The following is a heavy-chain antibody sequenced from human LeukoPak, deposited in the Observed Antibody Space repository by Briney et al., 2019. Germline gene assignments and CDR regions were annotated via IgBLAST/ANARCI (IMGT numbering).Heavy chain of an antibody. D-gene: IGHD3-3*01. CDR1: GYTFTSYG. CDR3: ARDRIERFLEWLANNPYYFDY. CDR2: ISAYNGNT. J-gene: IGHJ4*02. Sequence: ASVKVSCKASGYTFTSYGISWVRQAPGQGLEWMGWISAYNGNTNYAQKLQGRVTMTTDTSTSTAYMGLGSLRSDDTAVYYCARDRIERFLEWLANNPYYFDYWGQGTLVTVSS. V-gene: IGHV1-18*01.